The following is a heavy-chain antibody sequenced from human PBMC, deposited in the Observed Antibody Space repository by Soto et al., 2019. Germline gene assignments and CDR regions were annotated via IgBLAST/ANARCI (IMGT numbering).Heavy chain of an antibody. V-gene: IGHV3-11*01. CDR2: ISSGGSAI. CDR1: GFTFSDYY. Sequence: QVQLVESGGGLVQPGGSLRLSCAASGFTFSDYYMTWIRQAPGKGLEWVSYISSGGSAIYYADSVKGRFAISRDNAKNSLYVQMISQRGEDTAVYYCARRGYCSGGSCYIRMDVWGKGTTVTVSS. CDR3: ARRGYCSGGSCYIRMDV. D-gene: IGHD2-15*01. J-gene: IGHJ6*03.